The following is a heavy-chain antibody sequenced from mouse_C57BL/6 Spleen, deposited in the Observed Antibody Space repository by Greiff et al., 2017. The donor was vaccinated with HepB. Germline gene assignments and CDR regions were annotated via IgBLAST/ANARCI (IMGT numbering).Heavy chain of an antibody. V-gene: IGHV5-17*01. CDR1: GFTFSDYG. CDR3: ACGSLDY. Sequence: EVQRVESGGGLVKPGGSLKLSCAASGFTFSDYGMHWVRQAPEKGLEWVAYISSGSSTIYYADTVTGRFTISRDNAKNTLFLQLTSLRSEDTAMYYCACGSLDYWGQGTTLTVSS. J-gene: IGHJ2*01. CDR2: ISSGSSTI.